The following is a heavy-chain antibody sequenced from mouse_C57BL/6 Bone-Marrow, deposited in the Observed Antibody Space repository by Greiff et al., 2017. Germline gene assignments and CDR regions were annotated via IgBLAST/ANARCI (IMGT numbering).Heavy chain of an antibody. CDR3: ANYGSSTFAY. J-gene: IGHJ3*01. V-gene: IGHV1-81*01. Sequence: QVQLQQSGAELARPGASVKLSCKASGYTFTSYGISWVKQRTGQGLEWIGEIYPRSGNTYYNEKFKGKATLTADKSSRTAYMELRSLTSEDSAVYFCANYGSSTFAYWGQGTLVTGSA. CDR1: GYTFTSYG. CDR2: IYPRSGNT. D-gene: IGHD1-1*01.